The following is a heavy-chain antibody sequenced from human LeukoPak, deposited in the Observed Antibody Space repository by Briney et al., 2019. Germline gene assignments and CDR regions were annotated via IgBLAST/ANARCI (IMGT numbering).Heavy chain of an antibody. V-gene: IGHV3-23*01. CDR3: AKSQYYYDSSGYYSGFDY. D-gene: IGHD3-22*01. J-gene: IGHJ4*02. CDR2: ISGSGGST. Sequence: PGGSLRLSCAASGFAFTAYEMNWVRQAPGKGLEWVSGISGSGGSTYYADSVKGRFTISRDNSKNTLYLQMNSLRAEDTAVYYCAKSQYYYDSSGYYSGFDYWGQGTLVTVSS. CDR1: GFAFTAYE.